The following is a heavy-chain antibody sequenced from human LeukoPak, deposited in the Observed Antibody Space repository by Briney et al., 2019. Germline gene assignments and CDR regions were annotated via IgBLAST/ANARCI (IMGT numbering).Heavy chain of an antibody. CDR3: ASEKRPSRDGYNRFTLPN. CDR1: GYTFTGYY. J-gene: IGHJ4*02. D-gene: IGHD5-24*01. V-gene: IGHV1-2*02. CDR2: INPNSGGT. Sequence: ASVKVSCKASGYTFTGYYIHWVRQAPGQGLEWMGWINPNSGGTNYAQKFQGRVTMTRDTSISTAYMELSRLRSDDTAVYYCASEKRPSRDGYNRFTLPNWGQGTLVTVSS.